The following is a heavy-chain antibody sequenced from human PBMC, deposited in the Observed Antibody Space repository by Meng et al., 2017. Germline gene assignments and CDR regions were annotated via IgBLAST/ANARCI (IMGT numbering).Heavy chain of an antibody. CDR2: INPNSGGT. J-gene: IGHJ4*02. CDR1: GYTFTGYY. CDR3: ARSWVGAIRGGDY. V-gene: IGHV1-2*06. Sequence: ASVKVSCKASGYTFTGYYMHWVRQAPGQGLEWMGRINPNSGGTNYAQKFQGRVTMTRDTSISTAYMELSRLRSDDTAVYYCARSWVGAIRGGDYWGQGTVVTVSS. D-gene: IGHD1-26*01.